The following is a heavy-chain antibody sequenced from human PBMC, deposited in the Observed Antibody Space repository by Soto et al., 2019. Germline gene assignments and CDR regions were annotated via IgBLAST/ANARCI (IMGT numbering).Heavy chain of an antibody. J-gene: IGHJ4*02. V-gene: IGHV1-18*01. Sequence: PGPSVKVSCKASGYTFTSYGISWVRQAPGQGLEWMGWISAYNGHTNYAQKLQGRVTMTTDTSTSTAYMELRSLRSDDTAVYYCARDYSNGWYGDFDYWGQGTLVTVSS. D-gene: IGHD6-19*01. CDR2: ISAYNGHT. CDR3: ARDYSNGWYGDFDY. CDR1: GYTFTSYG.